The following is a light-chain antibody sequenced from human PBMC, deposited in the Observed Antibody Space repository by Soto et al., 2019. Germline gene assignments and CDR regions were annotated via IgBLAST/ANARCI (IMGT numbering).Light chain of an antibody. CDR2: GNS. J-gene: IGLJ1*01. CDR3: QSYDSSLSGSYV. V-gene: IGLV1-40*01. Sequence: QSVLTQPPSVSGAPGQRVTISCTGSSSNIGAGYDVHWYQQLPGTAPKLLIYGNSNRPSGVPDRFSGSKSGTSASLAITGRQAEDEADYYCQSYDSSLSGSYVFGTGTKGTVL. CDR1: SSNIGAGYD.